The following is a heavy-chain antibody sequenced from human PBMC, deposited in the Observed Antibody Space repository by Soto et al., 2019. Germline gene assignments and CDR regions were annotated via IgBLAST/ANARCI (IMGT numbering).Heavy chain of an antibody. CDR1: GGSVSSANYY. CDR2: IYYTGST. CDR3: AKDGRGTYADS. V-gene: IGHV4-61*01. Sequence: PSETLSLTCTVSGGSVSSANYYWSWIRQPPGKGLEYIGYIYYTGSTNYNPSLKSRVIISVDTSKNQFSLKLSSVTAADTAVYYCAKDGRGTYADSWGQGILVTVSS. D-gene: IGHD1-26*01. J-gene: IGHJ4*02.